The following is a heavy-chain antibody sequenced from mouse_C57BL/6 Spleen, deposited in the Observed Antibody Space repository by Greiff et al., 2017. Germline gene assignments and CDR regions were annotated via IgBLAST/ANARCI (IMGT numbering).Heavy chain of an antibody. D-gene: IGHD4-1*01. CDR1: GYTFTDYA. CDR3: ARLTGTPPMTMDY. V-gene: IGHV1-67*01. Sequence: VKVVESGPELVRPGVSVKISCKGSGYTFTDYAMHWVKQSHAKSLEWIGVISTYYGDASYNQKFKDKATMTVDKSSSTAYMELARLTSEDSAVYYCARLTGTPPMTMDYWGQGTSVTVSS. CDR2: ISTYYGDA. J-gene: IGHJ4*01.